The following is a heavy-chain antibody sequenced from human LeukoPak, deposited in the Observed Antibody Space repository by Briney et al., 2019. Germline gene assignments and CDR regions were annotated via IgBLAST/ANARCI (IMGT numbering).Heavy chain of an antibody. D-gene: IGHD3-10*01. V-gene: IGHV3-30*18. CDR3: AKDVDPFGSGSYVEGFDY. CDR2: ISHDGTNQ. J-gene: IGHJ4*02. Sequence: PGRSLRLSCAASGFTFSSYGMHWVRQAPGKGLGWVAVISHDGTNQYYADSVKGRFTISRDNSKNTLYVQMNSLRAEDTAVYYCAKDVDPFGSGSYVEGFDYWGQGTLVTVSS. CDR1: GFTFSSYG.